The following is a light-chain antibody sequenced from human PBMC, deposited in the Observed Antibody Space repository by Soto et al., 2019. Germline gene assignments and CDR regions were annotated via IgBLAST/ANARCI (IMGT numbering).Light chain of an antibody. J-gene: IGLJ2*01. Sequence: QSVLTQAPSTSGTPGQRVTISCSGSSSNIGTNLVYWYQLVPGTAPKLLIYGNEERPSGVPGRFSGSKSGTSASLAISGLQSEDESDYYCAAWDGSLNGVRFGGGTKLTVL. CDR2: GNE. CDR3: AAWDGSLNGVR. V-gene: IGLV1-44*01. CDR1: SSNIGTNL.